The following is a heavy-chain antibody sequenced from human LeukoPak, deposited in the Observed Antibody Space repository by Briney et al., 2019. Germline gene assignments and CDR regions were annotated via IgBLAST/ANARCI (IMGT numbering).Heavy chain of an antibody. D-gene: IGHD3-10*01. CDR1: GYTLTTYG. CDR2: ISAYSGNT. Sequence: ASVKVSCKTSGYTLTTYGISWVRQAPGQGLEWMGWISAYSGNTNYAQKLRGRVTMTTDTSTSTAYMELRSLRSDDTAVYYCARLLLWFGELGDMDVWGKGTTVTVSS. J-gene: IGHJ6*03. CDR3: ARLLLWFGELGDMDV. V-gene: IGHV1-18*01.